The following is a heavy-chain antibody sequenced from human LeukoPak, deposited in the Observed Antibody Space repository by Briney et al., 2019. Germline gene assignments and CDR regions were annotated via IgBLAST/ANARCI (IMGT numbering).Heavy chain of an antibody. D-gene: IGHD3-22*01. CDR1: GFAFSNYA. J-gene: IGHJ5*02. V-gene: IGHV3-64D*09. Sequence: PGGSLRLSCSASGFAFSNYAMHWVRQAPGKGLEYVSAISTNGGGTYYADSVKGRFTISRDNSKNTLYLQMSSLRAEDTALYYCVKRDWGYYYDTWGQGTLVTVSS. CDR2: ISTNGGGT. CDR3: VKRDWGYYYDT.